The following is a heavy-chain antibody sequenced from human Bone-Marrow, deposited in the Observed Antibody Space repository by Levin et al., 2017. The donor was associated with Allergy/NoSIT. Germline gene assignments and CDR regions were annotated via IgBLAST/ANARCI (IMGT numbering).Heavy chain of an antibody. CDR1: GFTFRDYV. CDR2: IRGTDYGGTT. J-gene: IGHJ6*02. D-gene: IGHD3-10*01. Sequence: GGSLRLSCTASGFTFRDYVMSWFRQAPGKGLEWVGFIRGTDYGGTTDYGASVQGRFIISRDDSKSVAYLQMNSLKTEDTAVYYCIRGRTGGMDVWGQGTAVIVSS. V-gene: IGHV3-49*03. CDR3: IRGRTGGMDV.